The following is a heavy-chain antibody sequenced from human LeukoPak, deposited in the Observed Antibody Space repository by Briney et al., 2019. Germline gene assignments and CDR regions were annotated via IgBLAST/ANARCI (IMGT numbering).Heavy chain of an antibody. CDR2: IYYSGST. J-gene: IGHJ5*02. Sequence: SETLSLTCTVSGGSISSSSYYWGWIRQPPGKGPEWIGSIYYSGSTYYNPSLKSRVTISVDTSKNQFSLKLSSVTAADTAVYYCARAMVNWFDPWGQGTLVTVSS. CDR1: GGSISSSSYY. CDR3: ARAMVNWFDP. V-gene: IGHV4-39*07. D-gene: IGHD3-10*01.